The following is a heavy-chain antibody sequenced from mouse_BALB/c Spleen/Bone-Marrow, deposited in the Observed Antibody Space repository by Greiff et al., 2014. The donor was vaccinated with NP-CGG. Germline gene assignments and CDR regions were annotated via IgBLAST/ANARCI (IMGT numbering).Heavy chain of an antibody. V-gene: IGHV6-6*02. J-gene: IGHJ2*01. Sequence: VQLKESGGGLVQPGGSMKLSCVASGFTFSNYWMNWVRQSPEKGLEWVAEIRLKSNNYATHYAESVKGRLTISRDDSKSSVYLQMNNLRPEDTGIYYCTRSLRLFDYWGQGTTLTVSS. CDR3: TRSLRLFDY. D-gene: IGHD1-1*01. CDR2: IRLKSNNYAT. CDR1: GFTFSNYW.